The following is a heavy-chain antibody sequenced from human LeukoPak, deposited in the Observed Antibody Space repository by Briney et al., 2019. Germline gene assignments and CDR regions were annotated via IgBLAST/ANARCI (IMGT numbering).Heavy chain of an antibody. Sequence: GGSLRLSCSASGFTLSNYWMHWVRQAPGKGLVWVARLHSNGAFTTYADSVKGRFTISRDTAKNTLYLQMNSLRVEDTAVYYCARYVVVTAGDYWGQGTLVTVSS. J-gene: IGHJ4*01. CDR1: GFTLSNYW. V-gene: IGHV3-74*01. CDR3: ARYVVVTAGDY. D-gene: IGHD2-21*02. CDR2: LHSNGAFT.